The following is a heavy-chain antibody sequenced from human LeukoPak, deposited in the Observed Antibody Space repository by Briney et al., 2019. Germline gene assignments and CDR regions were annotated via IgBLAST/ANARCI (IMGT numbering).Heavy chain of an antibody. CDR3: TTEGDY. CDR1: GFTFSSYA. Sequence: GGSLRLSCAASGFTFSSYAMHWVRQAPGKGLEWVAIISYDGSNKYYADSVKGRFTISRDNSKNTLYLQMNSLRAEDTAVYYCTTEGDYWGQGTLVTVSS. CDR2: ISYDGSNK. J-gene: IGHJ4*02. V-gene: IGHV3-30-3*01.